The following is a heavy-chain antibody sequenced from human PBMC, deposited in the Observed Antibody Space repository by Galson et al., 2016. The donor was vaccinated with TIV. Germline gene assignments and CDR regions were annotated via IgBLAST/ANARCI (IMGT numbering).Heavy chain of an antibody. Sequence: SVKVSCKASGYTFTKYALHWLRQAPGQRLEWMGWVSGGSGNTKYSQKFQGKVSLTRDSSANTAYMALSSLRSEDTAVYYCARVCSGESYYCVNGFDIWGQGTKVFVAS. CDR1: GYTFTKYA. J-gene: IGHJ3*02. CDR3: ARVCSGESYYCVNGFDI. D-gene: IGHD2-15*01. V-gene: IGHV1-3*01. CDR2: VSGGSGNT.